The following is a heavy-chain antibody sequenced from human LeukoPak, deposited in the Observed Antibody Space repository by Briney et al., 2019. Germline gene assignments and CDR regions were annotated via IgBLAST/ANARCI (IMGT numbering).Heavy chain of an antibody. D-gene: IGHD2-8*01. Sequence: GGSLRLSCAPSGFTFSSYAIHWVRQAPGKGREWVAVISYVGSNKNYADSVKGRFSTSRDNSKNTLYLQINRLRAEDTAVYYCARGMKALVMVYARTKSYFDYWGQRTLVTVSS. CDR2: ISYVGSNK. CDR3: ARGMKALVMVYARTKSYFDY. CDR1: GFTFSSYA. V-gene: IGHV3-30*04. J-gene: IGHJ4*02.